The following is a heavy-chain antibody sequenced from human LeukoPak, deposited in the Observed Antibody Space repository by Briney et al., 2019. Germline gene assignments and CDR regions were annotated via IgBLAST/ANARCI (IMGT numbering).Heavy chain of an antibody. CDR2: ISYDENNK. Sequence: GGSLRLSCAASGFTFSNYAMYWVRQAPGKGLEWVAVISYDENNKYYTDSVKGRFTISRDNSKNTLYLQMNSLRAEDTAVYYCARSQWSDYWDQGTLVTVSS. CDR3: ARSQWSDY. D-gene: IGHD2-8*01. J-gene: IGHJ4*02. CDR1: GFTFSNYA. V-gene: IGHV3-30-3*01.